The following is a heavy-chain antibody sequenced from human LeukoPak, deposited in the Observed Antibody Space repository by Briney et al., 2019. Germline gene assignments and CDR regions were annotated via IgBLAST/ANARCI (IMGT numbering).Heavy chain of an antibody. J-gene: IGHJ4*02. D-gene: IGHD3-22*01. Sequence: GGSLRLSCAASGFTFSSYAMSWVRHAPGKGLEWVSAISGRGGSTFYADSVKGRFTISRDNYKNTLYLQMNSLRAEGTGVYYRAKGASFFFDSSGDYWGPGTLGTVSS. V-gene: IGHV3-23*01. CDR2: ISGRGGST. CDR1: GFTFSSYA. CDR3: AKGASFFFDSSGDY.